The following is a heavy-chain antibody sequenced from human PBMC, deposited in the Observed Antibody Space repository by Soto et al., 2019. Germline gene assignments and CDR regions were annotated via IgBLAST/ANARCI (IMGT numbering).Heavy chain of an antibody. CDR1: GIILSSTG. CDR2: IRYDGINK. V-gene: IGHV3-33*01. J-gene: IGHJ6*02. Sequence: GRPLRLSVTAPGIILSSTGFRWFPNAPGKGREGLAGIRYDGINKSTAEPVKARFTIPRDNPKNTLYLQMNSLRAEATAVYYCARDPPLGYCSGGRCYHPSDGMDVWGQGPRSPSP. CDR3: ARDPPLGYCSGGRCYHPSDGMDV. D-gene: IGHD2-15*01.